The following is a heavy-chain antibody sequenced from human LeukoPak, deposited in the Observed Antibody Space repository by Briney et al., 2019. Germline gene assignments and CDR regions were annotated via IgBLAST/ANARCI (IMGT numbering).Heavy chain of an antibody. J-gene: IGHJ6*02. CDR3: ARHATEYYYYYGMDV. D-gene: IGHD2-15*01. Sequence: SETLSLTCTVSGGSMSSCYWSWIRQPPGKGLEWIGYIYYSGSTNYNPSLKSRVTISVDTSKNQFSLKLSSVTAADTAVYYCARHATEYYYYYGMDVWGQGTTVTVSS. V-gene: IGHV4-59*08. CDR1: GGSMSSCY. CDR2: IYYSGST.